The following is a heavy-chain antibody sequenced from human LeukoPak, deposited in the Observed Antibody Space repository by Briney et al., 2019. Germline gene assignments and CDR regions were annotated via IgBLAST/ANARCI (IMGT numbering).Heavy chain of an antibody. CDR3: AHRPPVYVASYYFDY. CDR2: IYWDDDK. J-gene: IGHJ4*02. V-gene: IGHV2-5*02. Sequence: SGPTLVKPTQTLTLTCTFSGFSLSTSGVGVGWIRQPPGKALEWLALIYWDDDKRYSPSLKSRLTITKDTSKNQVVLTMTNMDPVDTATYYCAHRPPVYVASYYFDYWGQGTLVTVSS. D-gene: IGHD3-16*01. CDR1: GFSLSTSGVG.